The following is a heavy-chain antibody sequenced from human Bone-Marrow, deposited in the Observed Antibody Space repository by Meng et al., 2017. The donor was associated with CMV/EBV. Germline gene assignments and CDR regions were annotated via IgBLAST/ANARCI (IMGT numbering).Heavy chain of an antibody. J-gene: IGHJ4*02. CDR3: AAAAPKLVGYRPNQ. D-gene: IGHD2-15*01. CDR2: IVVGSGNT. Sequence: SVKVSCKASGFTFTSSAVQWVRQARGQRLEWIGWIVVGSGNTNYAQKFQERVTITRDMSTSTAYMELSSLRSEDTAVYYCAAAAPKLVGYRPNQWGQGTLVTVSS. CDR1: GFTFTSSA. V-gene: IGHV1-58*01.